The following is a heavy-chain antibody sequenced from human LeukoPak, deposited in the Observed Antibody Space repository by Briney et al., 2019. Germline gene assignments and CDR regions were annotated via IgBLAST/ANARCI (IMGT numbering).Heavy chain of an antibody. CDR2: IHPGDSDT. V-gene: IGHV5-51*01. CDR3: ARLREDSRSQFDY. D-gene: IGHD4-17*01. J-gene: IGHJ4*02. CDR1: GYSFTSYW. Sequence: PGESLKISCKGSGYSFTSYWIGWVRQMPGKGLEWMGIIHPGDSDTRYSPSFQGQVTISADKSISTAYLQWSGLKASDTAMYYCARLREDSRSQFDYWGQGTLVTVSS.